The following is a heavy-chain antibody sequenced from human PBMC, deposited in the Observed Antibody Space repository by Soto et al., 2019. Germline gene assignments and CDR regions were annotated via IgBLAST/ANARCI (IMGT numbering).Heavy chain of an antibody. CDR2: IYYSGST. Sequence: PSETLSLTCTVPGGSISSYYWSWIRQPPGKGLEWIGYIYYSGSTNYNPSLKSRVTISVDTSKNQFSLKLSSVTAADTAVYYCARLKRGWDGFYFDYWGQGTLVTVSS. V-gene: IGHV4-59*01. J-gene: IGHJ4*02. D-gene: IGHD1-1*01. CDR1: GGSISSYY. CDR3: ARLKRGWDGFYFDY.